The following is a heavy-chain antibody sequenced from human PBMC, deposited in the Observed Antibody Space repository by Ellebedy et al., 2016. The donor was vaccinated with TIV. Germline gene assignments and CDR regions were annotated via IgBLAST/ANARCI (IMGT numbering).Heavy chain of an antibody. D-gene: IGHD4-17*01. CDR1: GGSISSGDHS. J-gene: IGHJ4*02. V-gene: IGHV4-30-2*01. CDR2: IYQSGST. CDR3: ASYGDYTYYFDY. Sequence: MPSETLSLTCAVSGGSISSGDHSWTWVRQPPGKGLEYIGYIYQSGSTYYNPSLQSRVTMSLDRSKNQFSLKLSSVTAADTAVYYCASYGDYTYYFDYWGQGTLVTVSS.